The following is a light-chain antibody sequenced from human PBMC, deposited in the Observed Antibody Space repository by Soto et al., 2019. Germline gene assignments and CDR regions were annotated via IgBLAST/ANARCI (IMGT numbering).Light chain of an antibody. CDR3: XXXXXXXPYX. V-gene: IGKV3-15*01. Sequence: EIVMTQSPATLSVSPGERVTLSCRATHSVGGNLAWYQQTPGQAPRLLIYDASTRATGIPARFSGSGSGTEFTLTXXXLXXEXXXXXXXXXXXXXXPYXXXQGTXLEIK. J-gene: IGKJ2*01. CDR1: HSVGGN. CDR2: DAS.